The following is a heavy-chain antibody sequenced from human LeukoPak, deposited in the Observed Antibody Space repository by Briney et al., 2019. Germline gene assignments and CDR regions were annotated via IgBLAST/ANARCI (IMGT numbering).Heavy chain of an antibody. J-gene: IGHJ4*02. CDR1: GGSVSSGSYY. Sequence: SGTLSLTCIVSGGSVSSGSYYWRWIRQPRGGRLEWIAYIYYTGGTNYNASLKSRVTISVDTSKNQFSLKLSSVTAADTAVYYCARLPHGSDSWGQGTLVTVSS. CDR2: IYYTGGT. D-gene: IGHD3-10*01. CDR3: ARLPHGSDS. V-gene: IGHV4-61*01.